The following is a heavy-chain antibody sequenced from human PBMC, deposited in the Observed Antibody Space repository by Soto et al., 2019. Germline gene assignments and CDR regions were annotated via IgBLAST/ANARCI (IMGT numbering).Heavy chain of an antibody. CDR3: ARLEVRGYYYYGMDV. CDR1: GYSLTRYW. CDR2: IDPSDSYT. J-gene: IGHJ6*02. Sequence: GESLKISRKGSGYSLTRYWISWVRQMPGKGLEGMGRIDPSDSYTNYSPSFQGHVTISADKSISTAYLQWSSLEASDTAMYYCARLEVRGYYYYGMDVWGQGTTVTVSS. D-gene: IGHD1-1*01. V-gene: IGHV5-10-1*01.